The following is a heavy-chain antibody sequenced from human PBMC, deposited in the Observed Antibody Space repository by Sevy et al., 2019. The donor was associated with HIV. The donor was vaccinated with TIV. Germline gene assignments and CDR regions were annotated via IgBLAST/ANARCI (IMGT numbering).Heavy chain of an antibody. J-gene: IGHJ4*02. V-gene: IGHV4-39*01. D-gene: IGHD6-13*01. CDR3: ASSIGYSSTWYPCSFDY. CDR2: IYYSGST. CDR1: GGSISSSSYY. Sequence: SETLSLTCTVSGGSISSSSYYWGWIRQPPGKGLEWIGSIYYSGSTYYNPSLKSRVTISVDTSKNQFSLNLSSVTAADTAVYYCASSIGYSSTWYPCSFDYWGQGTLVTVSS.